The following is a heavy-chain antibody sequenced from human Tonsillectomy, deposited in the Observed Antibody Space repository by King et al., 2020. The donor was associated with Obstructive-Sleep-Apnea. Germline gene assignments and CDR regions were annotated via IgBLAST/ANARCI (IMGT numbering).Heavy chain of an antibody. CDR3: AKDPDYDILTGYGDGMDV. Sequence: VQLVESGGGLVQPGGSLRLSCAASGFTFSSYAMSWVRQAPGKGLECISAISGSGGSTYYADSVKGRFTISRDNSKNTLYLQMYSLRAEDTAVYYCAKDPDYDILTGYGDGMDVWGQGTTVTVSS. V-gene: IGHV3-23*04. J-gene: IGHJ6*02. CDR1: GFTFSSYA. CDR2: ISGSGGST. D-gene: IGHD3-9*01.